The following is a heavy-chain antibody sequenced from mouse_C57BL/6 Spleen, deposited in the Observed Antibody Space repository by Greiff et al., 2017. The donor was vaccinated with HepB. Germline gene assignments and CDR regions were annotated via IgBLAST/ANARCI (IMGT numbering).Heavy chain of an antibody. CDR1: GFNIKDDY. Sequence: EVQLQQSGAVLVKPGASVLLSCSVTGFNIKDDYMLWVMQRTEQGLEWSGSIDPEDGETKYAPKIQSKATITPDTSSNTAYLQLSSLTSEDTAVYYCAGTEVRAIDYWGQGTSVTVSS. D-gene: IGHD1-1*01. CDR2: IDPEDGET. V-gene: IGHV14-2*01. CDR3: AGTEVRAIDY. J-gene: IGHJ4*01.